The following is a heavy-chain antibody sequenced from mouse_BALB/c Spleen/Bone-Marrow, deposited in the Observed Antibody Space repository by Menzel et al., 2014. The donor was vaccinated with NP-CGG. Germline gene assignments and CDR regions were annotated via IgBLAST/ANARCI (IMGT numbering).Heavy chain of an antibody. V-gene: IGHV2-9*02. D-gene: IGHD1-1*01. CDR1: GFSLTSYG. Sequence: QVQLQQSGPGLVAPSQSLSITCTVSGFSLTSYGVHWVRQPPGKVLEWLGVIWAGGSTNYNSALMSRLGISKDNSKSQVFLKMNSLQTDDTAMYYCARGSYYEGAMDYWGQGTPVTVSS. CDR3: ARGSYYEGAMDY. J-gene: IGHJ4*01. CDR2: IWAGGST.